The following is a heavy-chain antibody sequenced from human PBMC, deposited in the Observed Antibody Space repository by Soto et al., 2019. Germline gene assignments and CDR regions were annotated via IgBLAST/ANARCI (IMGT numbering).Heavy chain of an antibody. CDR2: ISYDGSNK. V-gene: IGHV3-30*18. J-gene: IGHJ4*02. Sequence: GGSLRLSCAASGFTFSSYGMHWVRQAPGKGLEWVAVISYDGSNKYYADSVKGRFTISRDNSKNTLYLQMNSLRAEDTAVYYCAKDGKDYYDSSGYPGYWGQGTLVTVSS. CDR3: AKDGKDYYDSSGYPGY. CDR1: GFTFSSYG. D-gene: IGHD3-22*01.